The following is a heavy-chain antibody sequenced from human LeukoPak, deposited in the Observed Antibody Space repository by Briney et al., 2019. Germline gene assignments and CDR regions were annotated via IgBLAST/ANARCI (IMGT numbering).Heavy chain of an antibody. V-gene: IGHV3-7*01. CDR1: GFTFSSYW. CDR2: IRDDGGEI. D-gene: IGHD1-26*01. CDR3: ARDKPRGSYYGSIFDS. Sequence: GGSLRLSCEASGFTFSSYWMSWVRQAPGKGLEWVANIRDDGGEIYYVDSVKGRFTISRDNAKSSLFLQMNSLRAEDAAVYYCARDKPRGSYYGSIFDSWGQGTQVTVSS. J-gene: IGHJ4*02.